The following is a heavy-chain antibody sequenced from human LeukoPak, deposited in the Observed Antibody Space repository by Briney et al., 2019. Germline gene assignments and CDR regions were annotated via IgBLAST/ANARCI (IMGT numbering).Heavy chain of an antibody. V-gene: IGHV5-51*01. D-gene: IGHD3-9*01. Sequence: GESLKISCETPGYSFTTYWIGWVRQMPGAGLEWVGAIYPDDSDTRYSPSFQGQVAISADKSVRIAYLQWSTLKASDTAMYYCASTILRGDAFDIWGQGTMVTVSS. J-gene: IGHJ3*02. CDR2: IYPDDSDT. CDR3: ASTILRGDAFDI. CDR1: GYSFTTYW.